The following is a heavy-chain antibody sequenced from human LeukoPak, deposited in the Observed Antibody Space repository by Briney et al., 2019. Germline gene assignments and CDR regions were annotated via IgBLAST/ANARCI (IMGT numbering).Heavy chain of an antibody. CDR1: GGSISSYY. V-gene: IGHV4-59*01. D-gene: IGHD3-22*01. Sequence: SETLSLTCTVSGGSISSYYWSWIRQPPGKGLEWIGYIYYSGSTNYNPSLKSRVTISVDTSKNQFSLKLSSVTAADTAVYYCARSEYYYDSSGYHEYYFDYWGQGTLVTVSS. CDR2: IYYSGST. CDR3: ARSEYYYDSSGYHEYYFDY. J-gene: IGHJ4*02.